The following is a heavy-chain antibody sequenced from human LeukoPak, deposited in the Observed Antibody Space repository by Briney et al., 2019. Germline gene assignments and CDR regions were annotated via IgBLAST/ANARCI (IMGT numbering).Heavy chain of an antibody. CDR2: IYYSGST. CDR1: GGSISSYY. V-gene: IGHV4-59*01. CDR3: ASTGPDISGHYQAY. D-gene: IGHD3-22*01. Sequence: SETLSLTCTVSGGSISSYYWSWIRQPPGKGLEWIGYIYYSGSTNYNPSLGGRATITVDTSKNQFSLKLTSVTAADTAVYYCASTGPDISGHYQAYWGQGTPVIVSS. J-gene: IGHJ4*02.